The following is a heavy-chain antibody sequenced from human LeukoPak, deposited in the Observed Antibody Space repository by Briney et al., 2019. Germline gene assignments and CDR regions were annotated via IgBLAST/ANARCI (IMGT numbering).Heavy chain of an antibody. CDR1: GYSFTNYW. CDR2: IYPGGSDT. V-gene: IGHV5-51*01. CDR3: ARPYSGYAGDAFDI. D-gene: IGHD5-12*01. Sequence: ESLQISCKGSGYSFTNYWIGWVRQMPGKGLEWMGIIYPGGSDTRYSPSFQGQVTISADKSIRTAYLQWSSLKASDTAMYYCARPYSGYAGDAFDIWGQGTMVIVSS. J-gene: IGHJ3*02.